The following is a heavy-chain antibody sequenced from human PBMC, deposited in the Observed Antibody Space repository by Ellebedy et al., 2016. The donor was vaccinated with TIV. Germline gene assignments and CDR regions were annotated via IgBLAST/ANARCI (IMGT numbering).Heavy chain of an antibody. CDR2: IYHSGST. D-gene: IGHD4-23*01. CDR1: GYSISSGYY. V-gene: IGHV4-38-2*02. J-gene: IGHJ4*02. CDR3: ARGTVARDLGLYFDY. Sequence: MPSETLSLTCTVSGYSISSGYYWGWIRQPPGKGLEWIGSIYHSGSTYYNPSLKSRVTISVDTSKNQFSLKLSSVTAADTAVYYCARGTVARDLGLYFDYWGQGTLVTVSS.